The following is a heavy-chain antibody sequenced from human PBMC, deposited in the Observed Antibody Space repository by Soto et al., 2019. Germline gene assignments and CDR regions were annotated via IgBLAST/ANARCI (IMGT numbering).Heavy chain of an antibody. CDR2: ISSSGSTI. Sequence: SLRLSCAAPGFTFSNYYMSWVRQAPVKGLEWVSYISSSGSTIYYADSVKGRFTISRDNAKNSLYLQMNSLRAEDTAVYYCARDIYCSGGSCSPENYYYGMDLWGQATTVTGSS. CDR1: GFTFSNYY. V-gene: IGHV3-11*01. CDR3: ARDIYCSGGSCSPENYYYGMDL. J-gene: IGHJ6*02. D-gene: IGHD2-15*01.